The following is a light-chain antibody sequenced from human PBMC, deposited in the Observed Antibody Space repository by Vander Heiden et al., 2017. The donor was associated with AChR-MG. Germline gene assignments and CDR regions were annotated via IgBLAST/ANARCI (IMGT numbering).Light chain of an antibody. J-gene: IGKJ4*01. V-gene: IGKV3-15*01. CDR3: QQDNNWPLT. CDR1: QSVNSY. Sequence: EIVMTRSPATLPLSPVASTTISCRASQSVNSYLAWYQQKPGQAPRLLIYGASTRATGIPDRFSGSGSGTEFTLTISSLQSEDFAVYYCQQDNNWPLTFGGGTKVEIK. CDR2: GAS.